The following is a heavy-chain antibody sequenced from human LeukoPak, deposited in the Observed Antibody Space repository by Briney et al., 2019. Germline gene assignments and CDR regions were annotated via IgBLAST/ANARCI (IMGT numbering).Heavy chain of an antibody. V-gene: IGHV4-34*01. CDR2: INHSGST. Sequence: SETLSLTCAVYGGSFSGYYWSWIRQPPGKGLEWIGEINHSGSTNYNPSLKSRVTISVDTSKNQFSLKLSSVTAADTAVYYYARGYPTSDIVLMVYAAPGWFDPWGQGTLVTVSS. D-gene: IGHD2-8*01. CDR1: GGSFSGYY. J-gene: IGHJ5*02. CDR3: ARGYPTSDIVLMVYAAPGWFDP.